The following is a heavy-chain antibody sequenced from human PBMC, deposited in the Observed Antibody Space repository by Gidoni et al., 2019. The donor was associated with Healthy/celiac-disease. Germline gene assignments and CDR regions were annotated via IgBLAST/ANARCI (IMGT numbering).Heavy chain of an antibody. D-gene: IGHD3-10*01. J-gene: IGHJ4*02. CDR1: GGSISSGDYY. V-gene: IGHV4-30-4*01. CDR2: IYYSGST. Sequence: QVQLQESGPGLVKPSQTLSLTCTVSGGSISSGDYYWSWIRQPPGKGLEWIGYIYYSGSTYYNPSLKSRVTISVDTSKNQFSLKLSSVTAADTAVYYCARDDGYYGSGYGYFDYWGQGTLVTVSS. CDR3: ARDDGYYGSGYGYFDY.